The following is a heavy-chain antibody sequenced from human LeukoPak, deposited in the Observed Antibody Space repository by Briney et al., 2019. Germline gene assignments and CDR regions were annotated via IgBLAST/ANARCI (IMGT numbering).Heavy chain of an antibody. CDR1: GLTFSSYS. D-gene: IGHD5-18*01. CDR3: AKGASGYSYGDYTDV. J-gene: IGHJ6*03. Sequence: GGSLRLSCAASGLTFSSYSMSWVRQAPGKGLEWVSAISGSGGSTYYADSVKGRFTISRDNSKNTLYLQMNSLRAEDTAVYYCAKGASGYSYGDYTDVWGKGTTVTVSS. V-gene: IGHV3-23*01. CDR2: ISGSGGST.